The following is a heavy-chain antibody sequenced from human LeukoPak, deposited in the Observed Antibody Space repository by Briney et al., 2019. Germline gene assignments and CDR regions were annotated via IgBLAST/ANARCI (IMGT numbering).Heavy chain of an antibody. CDR1: GYTFTSYD. J-gene: IGHJ6*03. CDR2: MNPNSGNT. CDR3: ARGDDYYYYMDV. Sequence: ASVKVSCKASGYTFTSYDINWVRQATGQGLEWMGWMNPNSGNTGYAQKFQGRVTMTRNTSISTAYMELSSLRSEDTAVYYCARGDDYYYYMDVWGKGTTVTASS. V-gene: IGHV1-8*01.